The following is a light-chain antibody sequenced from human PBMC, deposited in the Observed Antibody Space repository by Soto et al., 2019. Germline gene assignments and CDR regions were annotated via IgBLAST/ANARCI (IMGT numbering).Light chain of an antibody. CDR1: QDISSY. CDR3: QQYYNYPWA. J-gene: IGKJ1*01. CDR2: AAS. Sequence: AIRMTQSPSSFSASTGDRVTITCRASQDISSYLAWYQLKPGKAPNHLIYAASTLQSGVPSRFSGSGSGTDFTLTISCLQSEDFATYYCQQYYNYPWAFGQGTKVEIK. V-gene: IGKV1-8*01.